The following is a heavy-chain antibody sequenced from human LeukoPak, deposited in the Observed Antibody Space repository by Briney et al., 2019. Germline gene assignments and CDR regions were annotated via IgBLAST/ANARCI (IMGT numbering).Heavy chain of an antibody. V-gene: IGHV3-23*01. J-gene: IGHJ4*02. Sequence: PGGSLRLSCAASGFTFSSYAMSWVRQAPGKGLEWVSSINTGGSAYYADSVKGRFTISRDNSMNTLYLQMNSLRAEDTAVYYCAKVPRGHYFDYWGQGTLVTVSS. CDR3: AKVPRGHYFDY. D-gene: IGHD3-10*01. CDR1: GFTFSSYA. CDR2: INTGGSA.